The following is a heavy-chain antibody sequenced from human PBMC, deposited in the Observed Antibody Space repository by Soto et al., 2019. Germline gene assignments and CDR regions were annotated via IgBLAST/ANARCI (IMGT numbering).Heavy chain of an antibody. J-gene: IGHJ6*02. V-gene: IGHV5-51*01. CDR3: ARHRARIAAPYYYYYGMDV. CDR1: GYSFTSYW. CDR2: IYPGDSDT. D-gene: IGHD6-6*01. Sequence: PGESLKISCKGSGYSFTSYWIGWMRQMPGKGLEWMGIIYPGDSDTRYSPSFQGQVTISADKSISTAYLQWSSLKASDTAMYYCARHRARIAAPYYYYYGMDVWGQGTTVTVSS.